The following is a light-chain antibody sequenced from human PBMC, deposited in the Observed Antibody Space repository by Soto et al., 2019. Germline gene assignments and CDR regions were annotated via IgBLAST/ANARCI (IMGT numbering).Light chain of an antibody. V-gene: IGKV3D-15*01. CDR3: QQYNNWPWT. Sequence: EIVMTQSPATLCVSPGVRATLSCRSSQSLSDTLAWYQQKPGQAPRLLIYSASRRATGFPARFSGSGSGTDFTLTISSLQSEDFAVYYCQQYNNWPWTFGQGTKVDIK. CDR1: QSLSDT. CDR2: SAS. J-gene: IGKJ1*01.